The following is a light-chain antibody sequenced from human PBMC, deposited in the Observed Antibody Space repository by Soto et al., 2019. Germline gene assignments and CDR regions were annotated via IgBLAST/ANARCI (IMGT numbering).Light chain of an antibody. J-gene: IGKJ1*01. CDR3: QQRSNWPRR. CDR2: DAS. V-gene: IGKV3-11*01. CDR1: QSVSSY. Sequence: LTISAVTLSLYKGERATLSCRASQSVSSYLAWYQQKPGQAPRLLIYDASNRATGIPARFSGSGSGTDFTLTISILEPEDFAVYYCQQRSNWPRRSGEGT.